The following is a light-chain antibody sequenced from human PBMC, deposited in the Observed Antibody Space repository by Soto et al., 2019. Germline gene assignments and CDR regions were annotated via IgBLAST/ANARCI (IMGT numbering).Light chain of an antibody. V-gene: IGLV7-46*01. J-gene: IGLJ1*01. CDR1: TGAVTSGHY. CDR2: DTS. CDR3: LLSYTGRLYV. Sequence: QAVVTQEPSLTVSPGGTVTLTCGSSTGAVTSGHYPYWFQQKPGQAPRTLIYDTSNKHSWTPARFSGSLLGGKAALTLSGAQPEDGADYYCLLSYTGRLYVFGTGTKLTVL.